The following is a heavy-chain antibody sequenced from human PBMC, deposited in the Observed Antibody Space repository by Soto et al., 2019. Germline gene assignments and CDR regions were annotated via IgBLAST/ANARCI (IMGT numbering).Heavy chain of an antibody. CDR2: ISYDGSNK. V-gene: IGHV3-30*18. CDR1: GFTFSSYG. Sequence: QVQLVESGGGVVQPGRYLRLSCAASGFTFSSYGMHWVRQAPGKGLEWVAVISYDGSNKYYADSVKGRFTISRDNSKNTLYLQMNSLRAEDTAVYYCAKGSVDSYGMDVWGQWTTVTVSS. D-gene: IGHD3-22*01. CDR3: AKGSVDSYGMDV. J-gene: IGHJ6*02.